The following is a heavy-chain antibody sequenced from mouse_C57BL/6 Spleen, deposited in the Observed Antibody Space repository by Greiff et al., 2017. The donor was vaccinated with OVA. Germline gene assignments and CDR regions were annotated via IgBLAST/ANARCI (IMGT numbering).Heavy chain of an antibody. V-gene: IGHV1-53*01. CDR2: INPSNGGT. D-gene: IGHD1-1*01. J-gene: IGHJ2*01. CDR1: GYTFTSYW. Sequence: QVQLQQPGTELVKPGSSVKLSCKASGYTFTSYWMHWVKQRPVQGLEWIGNINPSNGGTHYNEKFKGKATLTVDKSSSTAYMQLSSLTSEDSAVYYSGRLNTVIYFDYWGQGTTLTVSS. CDR3: GRLNTVIYFDY.